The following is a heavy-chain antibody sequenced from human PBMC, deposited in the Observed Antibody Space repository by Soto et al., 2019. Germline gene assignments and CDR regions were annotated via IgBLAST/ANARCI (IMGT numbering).Heavy chain of an antibody. D-gene: IGHD5-18*01. Sequence: GESLKISCKGSGYSFTSYWIGWVRQMPGKGLEWMGIIYPGDSYTNYSPSFQGHVTISADKSISTAYLQWSSLKASDTAMYYCASLQDTAMAGPWGQGTLVTVSS. V-gene: IGHV5-51*01. J-gene: IGHJ5*02. CDR1: GYSFTSYW. CDR2: IYPGDSYT. CDR3: ASLQDTAMAGP.